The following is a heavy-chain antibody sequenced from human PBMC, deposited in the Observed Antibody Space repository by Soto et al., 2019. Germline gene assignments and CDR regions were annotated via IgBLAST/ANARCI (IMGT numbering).Heavy chain of an antibody. D-gene: IGHD1-7*01. CDR2: IIPIFTSA. CDR3: AKNQERELPRVIDF. Sequence: QVQLVQSGAEVKKPGSSVKVSCKASGGSFNSNAFSWVRQAPGQGLEWLGGIIPIFTSANYAQKFQGRVTITADESSSTIYMELSRLTPEDTAVYYCAKNQERELPRVIDFWGQGTLVTVSS. CDR1: GGSFNSNA. J-gene: IGHJ4*02. V-gene: IGHV1-69*01.